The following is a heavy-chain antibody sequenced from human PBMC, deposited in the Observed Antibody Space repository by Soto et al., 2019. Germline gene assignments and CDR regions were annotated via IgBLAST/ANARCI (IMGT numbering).Heavy chain of an antibody. CDR3: VHATNPLRDNPCDS. Sequence: QITLKESGPTLVKPTQTLTLTCTFSGFSLSTHRVGVGWIRQPPGKALQWLALIYHDDDKRYSPSLKNRLTIANDTSNNPVVLTKTNMDPVDTATHFCVHATNPLRDNPCDSWGQGTLVTVSS. CDR2: IYHDDDK. CDR1: GFSLSTHRVG. V-gene: IGHV2-5*02. J-gene: IGHJ3*02. D-gene: IGHD1-26*01.